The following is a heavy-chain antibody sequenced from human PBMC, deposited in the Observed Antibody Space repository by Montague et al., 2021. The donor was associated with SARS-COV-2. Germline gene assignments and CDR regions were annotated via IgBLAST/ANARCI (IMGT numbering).Heavy chain of an antibody. V-gene: IGHV6-1*01. Sequence: CAISGDSVSSTAAAWNWIRQSPSRGLEWLGRTYYRSEWHTDYAVAVECRLAIDADTSKNQFSLQLHSVTPEDSAVYYCASGWTLSDWGQGTLVTVSS. J-gene: IGHJ4*02. CDR3: ASGWTLSD. CDR2: TYYRSEWHT. D-gene: IGHD6-19*01. CDR1: GDSVSSTAAA.